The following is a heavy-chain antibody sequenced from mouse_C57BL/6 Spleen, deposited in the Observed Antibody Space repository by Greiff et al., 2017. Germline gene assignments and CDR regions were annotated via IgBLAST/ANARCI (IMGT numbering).Heavy chain of an antibody. J-gene: IGHJ3*01. CDR3: TIDDPWFAY. Sequence: EVMLVESGEGLVKPGGSLKLSCAASGFTFSSYAMSWVRQTPEKRLEWVAYISSGGDYIYYADTVTGRFTIARDNARNTLYLQMSSLKSEDTAMYYCTIDDPWFAYWGQGTLVTVSA. CDR2: ISSGGDYI. CDR1: GFTFSSYA. V-gene: IGHV5-9-1*02.